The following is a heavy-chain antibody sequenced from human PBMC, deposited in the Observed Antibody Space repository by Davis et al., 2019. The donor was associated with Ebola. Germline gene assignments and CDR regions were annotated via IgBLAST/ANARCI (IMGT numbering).Heavy chain of an antibody. CDR2: INADNGNT. Sequence: ASVKVSCKASGYTFTTSGMHWVRQAPGQGLEWMGWINADNGNTHYSKTFQGRVTMTEDTSTDTAYMEMSGLRSEDTAVYYCATRSGRSWYIYWGQGTLVTVSS. CDR3: ATRSGRSWYIY. V-gene: IGHV1-3*01. J-gene: IGHJ4*02. CDR1: GYTFTTSG. D-gene: IGHD6-13*01.